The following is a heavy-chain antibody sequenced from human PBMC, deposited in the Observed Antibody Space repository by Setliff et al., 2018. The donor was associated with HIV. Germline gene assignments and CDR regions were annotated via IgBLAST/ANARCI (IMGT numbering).Heavy chain of an antibody. V-gene: IGHV3-53*01. CDR1: GFAVSSNY. J-gene: IGHJ4*02. CDR3: ARGETYAHWPKGDY. Sequence: GGSLRLSCAASGFAVSSNYMSWVRQAPGKGLEWVSVIYSGCNTYYADSGKGRFTISRDNFKNTLYLEMNSLRAEDTAVYYCARGETYAHWPKGDYWGQGTLVTVSS. D-gene: IGHD3-16*01. CDR2: IYSGCNT.